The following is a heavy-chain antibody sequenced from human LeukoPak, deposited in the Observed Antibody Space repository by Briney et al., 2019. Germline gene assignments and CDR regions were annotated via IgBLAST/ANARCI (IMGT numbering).Heavy chain of an antibody. CDR2: IYPGDSDT. J-gene: IGHJ4*02. Sequence: GESLKISCKGSGYSFTSYWIDWVRQMPGKGLERMGIIYPGDSDTRYSPSFQGQVTISADKSISTAYLQWSSLKASDTAMCYCARRNGDGYNFFDYWGQGTLVTVSS. CDR1: GYSFTSYW. V-gene: IGHV5-51*01. D-gene: IGHD5-24*01. CDR3: ARRNGDGYNFFDY.